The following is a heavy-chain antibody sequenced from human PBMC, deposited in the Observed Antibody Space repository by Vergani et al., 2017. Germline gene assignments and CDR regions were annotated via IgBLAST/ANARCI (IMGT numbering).Heavy chain of an antibody. D-gene: IGHD3-22*01. V-gene: IGHV3-72*01. CDR1: GFNFDSYS. CDR2: IRNKANDYTT. J-gene: IGHJ6*03. Sequence: EVQLVQSGGGLVQSGGSMRLSCAASGFNFDSYSMNWVRQAPGKGLEWVGRIRNKANDYTTQYAASVKGRFTISRDDSKSYLYLQMNSLQTEDTAVYYCAKDSVYYYENYYYYYMDVWGKGTTVTVSS. CDR3: AKDSVYYYENYYYYYMDV.